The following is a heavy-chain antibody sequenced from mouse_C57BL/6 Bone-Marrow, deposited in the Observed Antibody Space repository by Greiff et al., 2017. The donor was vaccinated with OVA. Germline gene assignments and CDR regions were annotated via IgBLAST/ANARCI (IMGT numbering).Heavy chain of an antibody. CDR1: GFTFSSYG. Sequence: EVHLVESGGDLVKPGGSLKLSCAASGFTFSSYGMSWVRQTPDKRLEWVATISSGGSYTYYPDSVKGRFTISRDNAKNTLYLQMSSLKSEDTAMYYCARHGSSYGYWGQGTTLTVSS. CDR3: ARHGSSYGY. CDR2: ISSGGSYT. V-gene: IGHV5-6*01. D-gene: IGHD1-1*01. J-gene: IGHJ2*01.